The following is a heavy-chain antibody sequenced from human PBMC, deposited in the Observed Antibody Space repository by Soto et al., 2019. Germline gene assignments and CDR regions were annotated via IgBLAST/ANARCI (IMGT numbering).Heavy chain of an antibody. D-gene: IGHD2-21*02. CDR1: GYTFSSYG. CDR3: ARSIVVVTALDY. J-gene: IGHJ4*02. V-gene: IGHV1-18*01. Sequence: GASVKVSCKASGYTFSSYGISWVRQAPGQGLEWMGWISGYNGNTNYVQKFQGRVTITRDTSASTAYMELSSLRSEDTAAYYCARSIVVVTALDYWGQGTLVTVSS. CDR2: ISGYNGNT.